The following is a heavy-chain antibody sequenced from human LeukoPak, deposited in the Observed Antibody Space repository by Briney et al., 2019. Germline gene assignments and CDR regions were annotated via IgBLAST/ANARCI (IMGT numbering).Heavy chain of an antibody. Sequence: ASVNVSCKTSGYTFTGYYVHWVRQAPGQGLEWMGWINPDSGGTKYAQKFQGRVTVTRDTSINTVYMELTSLTSDDTAVYYCARERIVVVTLSDAIDIWGQGTMVTVST. D-gene: IGHD4-23*01. CDR2: INPDSGGT. CDR3: ARERIVVVTLSDAIDI. CDR1: GYTFTGYY. J-gene: IGHJ3*02. V-gene: IGHV1-2*02.